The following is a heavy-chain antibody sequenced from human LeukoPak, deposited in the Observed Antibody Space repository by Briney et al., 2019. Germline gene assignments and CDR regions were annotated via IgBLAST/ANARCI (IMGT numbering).Heavy chain of an antibody. CDR3: VQTTGWPGFDY. Sequence: SETLSLTCTTSGAPISRFYWSWVRQPPGKGLEWIGNIYNGVPTFFNPSLKTRVTLSVDTSKTQFSLQLASVTAADTAVYYCVQTTGWPGFDYWGQGILVTVSS. J-gene: IGHJ4*02. V-gene: IGHV4-4*09. CDR2: IYNGVPT. D-gene: IGHD6-19*01. CDR1: GAPISRFY.